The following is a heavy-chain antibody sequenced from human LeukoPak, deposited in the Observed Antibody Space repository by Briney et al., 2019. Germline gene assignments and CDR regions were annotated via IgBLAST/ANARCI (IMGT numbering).Heavy chain of an antibody. CDR1: GFTFSSYS. Sequence: PGGSLRLSCAASGFTFSSYSMNWVRQAPGKGLEWVSYISSSSSTIYYADSVKGRFTISRDNAKNSLYLQMNSLRAEDTAVYYCARDRQWGSGWYGYYFDYWGQGTLVTVSS. D-gene: IGHD6-19*01. J-gene: IGHJ4*02. CDR2: ISSSSSTI. V-gene: IGHV3-48*01. CDR3: ARDRQWGSGWYGYYFDY.